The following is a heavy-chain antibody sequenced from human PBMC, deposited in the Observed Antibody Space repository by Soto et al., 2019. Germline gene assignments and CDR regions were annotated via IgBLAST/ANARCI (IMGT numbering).Heavy chain of an antibody. Sequence: QVQLVESGGGVVQPGRSLRLSCAASGFTFSSYGIHWVRQAPGKGLGWVAVISYDGSNKNYADSVKGRFTISRDNSKNTLYLQMNSLRAEDTAVYYCASSGSRHYFDYWGQGTLVTVSS. J-gene: IGHJ4*02. CDR3: ASSGSRHYFDY. D-gene: IGHD1-26*01. V-gene: IGHV3-30*03. CDR2: ISYDGSNK. CDR1: GFTFSSYG.